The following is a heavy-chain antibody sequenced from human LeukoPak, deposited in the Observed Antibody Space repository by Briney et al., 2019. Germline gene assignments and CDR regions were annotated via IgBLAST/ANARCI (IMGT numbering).Heavy chain of an antibody. D-gene: IGHD4-17*01. CDR1: SGSISSYY. Sequence: RSETLSLTCTVSSGSISSYYWSWIRQPAGNGLDWIGRIYTDGSTNYNPSLKSRVTMSVDTSKKQFSLKLSSVTAADTAVYCCARGVGSFGDDPRDAFDIWGQGTMVTVSS. CDR2: IYTDGST. V-gene: IGHV4-4*07. CDR3: ARGVGSFGDDPRDAFDI. J-gene: IGHJ3*02.